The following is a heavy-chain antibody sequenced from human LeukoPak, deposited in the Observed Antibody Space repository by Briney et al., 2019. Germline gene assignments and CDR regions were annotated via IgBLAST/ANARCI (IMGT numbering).Heavy chain of an antibody. Sequence: SETLSLTCTVSGGSISSYYWSWIRQPPGKGLEWIGYIYNSGTTNYNPSLKSRVTISVDTSKNQFSLKVSSVTAADTAVYYCARDSGYSSSWYDNWGQGTLVTVSS. CDR3: ARDSGYSSSWYDN. J-gene: IGHJ5*02. V-gene: IGHV4-59*01. CDR1: GGSISSYY. D-gene: IGHD6-13*01. CDR2: IYNSGTT.